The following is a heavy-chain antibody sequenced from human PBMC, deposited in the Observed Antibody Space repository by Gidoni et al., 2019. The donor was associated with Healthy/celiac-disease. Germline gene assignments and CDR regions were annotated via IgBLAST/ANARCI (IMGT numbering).Heavy chain of an antibody. CDR1: GFTFSGSA. CDR3: TRTQGYCSSTSCLDYYYYGMDV. V-gene: IGHV3-73*02. J-gene: IGHJ6*02. D-gene: IGHD2-2*01. CDR2: IRSKANSYAT. Sequence: EVQLVESGGGLVQPGGSLKLSCAASGFTFSGSAMHWVRRASGKGLEWVGRIRSKANSYATAYAASVKGRFTISRDDSKNTAYLQMNSLKTEDTAVYYCTRTQGYCSSTSCLDYYYYGMDVWGQGTTVTVSS.